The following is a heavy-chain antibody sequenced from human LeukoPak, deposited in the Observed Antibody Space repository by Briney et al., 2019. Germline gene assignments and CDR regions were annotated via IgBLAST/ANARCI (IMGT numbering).Heavy chain of an antibody. D-gene: IGHD6-13*01. Sequence: SETLSLTCTVSGGSTSSSSYYWGWVRQPPGKGLEWIGSIYYSGSTYYNPSLKSRVTISVDTSKNQFSLKLSSVTAADTAVYYCARDGGPTAAGTFWGQGTLVTVSS. J-gene: IGHJ4*02. CDR1: GGSTSSSSYY. V-gene: IGHV4-39*07. CDR3: ARDGGPTAAGTF. CDR2: IYYSGST.